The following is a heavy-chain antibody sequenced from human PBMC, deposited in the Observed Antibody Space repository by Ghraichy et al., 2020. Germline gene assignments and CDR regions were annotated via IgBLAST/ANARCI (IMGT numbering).Heavy chain of an antibody. V-gene: IGHV3-48*01. CDR1: GFTFSSYS. D-gene: IGHD3-22*01. CDR3: ARDDKAGKPYYYYGMDV. CDR2: ISSSSSTI. J-gene: IGHJ6*02. Sequence: GGSLRLSCAASGFTFSSYSMNWVRQAPGKGLEWVSYISSSSSTIYYADSVKGRFTISRDNAKNSLYLQMNSLRAEDTAVYYCARDDKAGKPYYYYGMDVWGQGTTVTVSS.